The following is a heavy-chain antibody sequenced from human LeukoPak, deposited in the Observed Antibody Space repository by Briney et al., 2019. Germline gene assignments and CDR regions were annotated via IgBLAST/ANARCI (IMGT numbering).Heavy chain of an antibody. CDR1: GGSISYYY. J-gene: IGHJ4*02. Sequence: SETLSLTCTVSGGSISYYYWNWIRQPAGKGLEWIGRIYTSGRTYYNPSLKSRVSMSVDTSKNQFSLKLSSVTAADTAVYYCARLSTVTTFFDYWGQGTLVTVSS. CDR2: IYTSGRT. V-gene: IGHV4-4*07. CDR3: ARLSTVTTFFDY. D-gene: IGHD4-11*01.